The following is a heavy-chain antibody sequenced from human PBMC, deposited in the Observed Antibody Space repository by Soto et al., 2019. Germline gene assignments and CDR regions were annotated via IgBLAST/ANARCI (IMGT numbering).Heavy chain of an antibody. CDR1: GGSISSGGYY. CDR2: IYYSGST. D-gene: IGHD4-4*01. V-gene: IGHV4-31*03. Sequence: SETLSLTCTVSGGSISSGGYYWSWIRQHPGKGLEWIGYIYYSGSTYYNPSLKSRVTISVDTSKNQFSLKLSSVTAADTAVYYCARGPTVTTVRPNWFDPWGQGTLVTVSS. J-gene: IGHJ5*02. CDR3: ARGPTVTTVRPNWFDP.